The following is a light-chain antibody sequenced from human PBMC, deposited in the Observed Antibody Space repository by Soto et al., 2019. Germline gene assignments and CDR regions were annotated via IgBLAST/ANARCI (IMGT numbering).Light chain of an antibody. CDR3: QQYYRWPQT. V-gene: IGKV3-15*01. J-gene: IGKJ1*01. CDR1: QSLSFN. CDR2: AAS. Sequence: IVLTQSPGTLSLSPGERATLSCRASQSLSFNLAWYQQKPGQAPRLLIYAASTRATGIPARFSGSGSGTEFTLTIGSLQSEDFAVYYCQQYYRWPQTFGQGTKVDIK.